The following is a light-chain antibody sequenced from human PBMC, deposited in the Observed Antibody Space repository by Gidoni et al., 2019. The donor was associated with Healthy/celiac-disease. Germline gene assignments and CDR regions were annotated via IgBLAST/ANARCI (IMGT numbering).Light chain of an antibody. J-gene: IGKJ4*01. CDR1: QRISRY. CDR2: AAS. V-gene: IGKV1-39*01. Sequence: IQMTQSPSSLSAAVGERVTITCRASQRISRYCNWYQQQPGKAPKLLIYAASSLQIGDPARFRGSGSGTDVTLTISSLQSEDFATYYCQQGYSTPRTFGGGTKVEIK. CDR3: QQGYSTPRT.